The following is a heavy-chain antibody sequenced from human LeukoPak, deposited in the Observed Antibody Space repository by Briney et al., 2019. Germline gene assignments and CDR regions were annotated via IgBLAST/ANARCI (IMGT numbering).Heavy chain of an antibody. CDR1: GYSISSGYY. CDR2: IYHSGST. CDR3: ARAGSGSYYLSYYYMDV. V-gene: IGHV4-38-2*01. Sequence: TSETLSLTCAVSGYSISSGYYWGWIRQPPGKGLGWIGSIYHSGSTYYNPSLKSRVTISVDTSKNQFSLKLSSVTAADTAVYYCARAGSGSYYLSYYYMDVWGKGTTVTVSS. D-gene: IGHD3-10*01. J-gene: IGHJ6*03.